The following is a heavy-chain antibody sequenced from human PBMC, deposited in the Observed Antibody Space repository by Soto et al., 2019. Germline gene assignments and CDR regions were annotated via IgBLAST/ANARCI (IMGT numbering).Heavy chain of an antibody. CDR3: ARVPSCSGGSCYSYFDY. V-gene: IGHV3-53*04. Sequence: EVQLVESGGGLVQPGGSLSLSCAASGFTVSSNYMSWVRQAPGKGLEWVSVIYSGGSTYYADSVKGRFTISRHNSKNTLYLQMNSLRAEDTAVYYCARVPSCSGGSCYSYFDYWGQGTLVTVSS. CDR1: GFTVSSNY. J-gene: IGHJ4*02. D-gene: IGHD2-15*01. CDR2: IYSGGST.